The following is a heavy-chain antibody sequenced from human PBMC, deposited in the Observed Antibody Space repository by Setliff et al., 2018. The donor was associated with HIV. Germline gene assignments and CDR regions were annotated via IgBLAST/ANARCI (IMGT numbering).Heavy chain of an antibody. J-gene: IGHJ6*02. Sequence: SETLSLTCTVSGGSISSHYWSWIRQPPGKGLEWIGSIYYSGSTNYNPSLKSRVTISVDTSKNQFSLKLSSVTAADTAVYYCARDRVAVAVSLIYYYGMDVWVPETLLVTVSS. D-gene: IGHD6-19*01. CDR2: IYYSGST. CDR1: GGSISSHY. V-gene: IGHV4-59*11. CDR3: ARDRVAVAVSLIYYYGMDV.